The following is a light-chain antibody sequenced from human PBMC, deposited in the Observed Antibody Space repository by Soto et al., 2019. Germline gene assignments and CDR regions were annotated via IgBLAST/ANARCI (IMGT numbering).Light chain of an antibody. Sequence: EIVLTQSPGTLSLSPGERATLSCRASQSVSSSYLAWYQQKPGQAPTLLIHGASSRATGIPDRFSGSGSGTDFTLTISRLEPEDFAVYYCQHSGTFGQGTNLEIK. J-gene: IGKJ2*01. CDR2: GAS. V-gene: IGKV3-20*01. CDR1: QSVSSSY. CDR3: QHSGT.